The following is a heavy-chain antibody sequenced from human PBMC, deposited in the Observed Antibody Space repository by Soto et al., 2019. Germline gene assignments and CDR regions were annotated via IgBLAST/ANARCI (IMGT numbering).Heavy chain of an antibody. Sequence: SETLSLTCAVYGGSFSGYYWSWIRQPPGKGLEWIGEINHSGSTNYNPSLKSRVTISVDTSKNQFSLKLSSVTAADTAVYYCARRVYGSGSSYWGQGTLVTVSS. D-gene: IGHD3-10*01. CDR1: GGSFSGYY. J-gene: IGHJ4*02. V-gene: IGHV4-34*01. CDR3: ARRVYGSGSSY. CDR2: INHSGST.